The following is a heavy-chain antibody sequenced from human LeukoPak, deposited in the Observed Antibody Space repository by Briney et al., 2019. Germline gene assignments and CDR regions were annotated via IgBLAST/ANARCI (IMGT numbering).Heavy chain of an antibody. CDR2: IYHSGST. CDR1: GGCISSGYY. CDR3: ARVSESGTYYYYMDV. D-gene: IGHD1-26*01. J-gene: IGHJ6*03. V-gene: IGHV4-38-2*02. Sequence: SETLSLTCTVSGGCISSGYYWGWIRQPPGKGLEWIGTIYHSGSTYYNPSLKSRITISLNTSKNQFSLRLSSITAADTAVYYCARVSESGTYYYYMDVWGKGTTVTVSS.